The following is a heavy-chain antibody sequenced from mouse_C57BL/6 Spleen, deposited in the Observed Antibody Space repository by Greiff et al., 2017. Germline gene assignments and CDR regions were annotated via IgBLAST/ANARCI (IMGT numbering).Heavy chain of an antibody. Sequence: QVQLQQPGAELVKPGASVKVSCKASRYTFTSYWMHWVKQRPGQGLEWIGRIHPSDSDTNYNQKFKGKATLTVDKSSSTAYMQLSSLTSEDSAVYDCAIFCPYYDYDAMDYWGQGTSVTVSS. V-gene: IGHV1-74*01. CDR2: IHPSDSDT. J-gene: IGHJ4*01. CDR3: AIFCPYYDYDAMDY. D-gene: IGHD2-10*01. CDR1: RYTFTSYW.